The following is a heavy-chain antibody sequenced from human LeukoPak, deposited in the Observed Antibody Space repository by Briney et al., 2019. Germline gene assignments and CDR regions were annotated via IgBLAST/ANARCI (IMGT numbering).Heavy chain of an antibody. D-gene: IGHD3-16*02. Sequence: PGGSLRLSCAASGFTFSSYGMHWVRQAPGKGLEWVAVISYDGSNKYYADSVKGRFTISRDNSKNTLYLQMNSLRAEDTAVYYCAKDPFFGELSAYFDYWGQGTLVTVSS. CDR1: GFTFSSYG. CDR3: AKDPFFGELSAYFDY. CDR2: ISYDGSNK. J-gene: IGHJ4*02. V-gene: IGHV3-30*18.